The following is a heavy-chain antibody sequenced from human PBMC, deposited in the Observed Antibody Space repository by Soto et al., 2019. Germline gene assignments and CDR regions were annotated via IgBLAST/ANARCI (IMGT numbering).Heavy chain of an antibody. CDR1: GFTFSSYW. V-gene: IGHV3-7*01. J-gene: IGHJ6*02. Sequence: HPGGSLRLSCAASGFTFSSYWMSWVRQAPGKGLEWVANIKQDGSEKYYVDSVKGRFTISRDNAKNSLYLQMNSLRAEDTAVFYCSGGSPGYYYATDVWGQGTTVTVSS. D-gene: IGHD2-15*01. CDR3: SGGSPGYYYATDV. CDR2: IKQDGSEK.